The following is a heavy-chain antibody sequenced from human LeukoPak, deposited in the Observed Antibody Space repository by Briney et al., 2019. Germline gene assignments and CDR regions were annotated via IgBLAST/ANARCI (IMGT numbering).Heavy chain of an antibody. V-gene: IGHV3-23*01. J-gene: IGHJ4*02. D-gene: IGHD2-8*02. Sequence: GGSLRLSCAASGFIFSNYAMTWVRQAPGKGLEWVSSFTATGGRTYYADSVKGRFTISRDNSKNTLYLQLNSLRAEDTAVYFCAKGLLDPNLVLDYWGQGTLVTASS. CDR3: AKGLLDPNLVLDY. CDR2: FTATGGRT. CDR1: GFIFSNYA.